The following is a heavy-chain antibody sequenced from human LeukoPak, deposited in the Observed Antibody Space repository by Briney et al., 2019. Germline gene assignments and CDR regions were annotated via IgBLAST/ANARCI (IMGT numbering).Heavy chain of an antibody. CDR2: IYYSGST. V-gene: IGHV4-39*07. CDR1: GGSISSSSYY. CDR3: AREARRTGTTFGGDSD. J-gene: IGHJ4*02. Sequence: SETLSLTCTVSGGSISSSSYYWGWIRQPPGKGLEWIGSIYYSGSTYYNPSLKSRVTISVDTSKNQFSLKLSSVTAADTAVYYCAREARRTGTTFGGDSDWGQGTLVTVSS. D-gene: IGHD1-7*01.